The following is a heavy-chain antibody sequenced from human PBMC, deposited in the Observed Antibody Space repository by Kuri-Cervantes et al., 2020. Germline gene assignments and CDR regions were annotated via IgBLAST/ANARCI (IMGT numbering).Heavy chain of an antibody. CDR2: MNPNSGNT. D-gene: IGHD5-12*01. CDR3: ARGYSGYDYYYYYMDV. V-gene: IGHV1-8*02. CDR1: EYTFATYD. Sequence: ASVKVSCKASEYTFATYDINWVRQATGQGLEWMGWMNPNSGNTGYAQKFQGRVTMTRNTSISTAYMELSSLRSDDTAVYYCARGYSGYDYYYYYMDVWGKGTTVTVSS. J-gene: IGHJ6*03.